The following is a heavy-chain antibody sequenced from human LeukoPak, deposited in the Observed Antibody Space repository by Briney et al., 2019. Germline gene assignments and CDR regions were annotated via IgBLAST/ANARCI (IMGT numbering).Heavy chain of an antibody. Sequence: GESLKISCKGSGYSFTNYWIGWVRQMPGKGLELMGVIYPGDSATRYSPSFQGQVAISVDKSIRTAYLQWSSLKASDIAMYYCARLPYCGGDCYPNWFDTWGQGALVTVSS. V-gene: IGHV5-51*01. CDR3: ARLPYCGGDCYPNWFDT. J-gene: IGHJ5*02. D-gene: IGHD2-21*02. CDR1: GYSFTNYW. CDR2: IYPGDSAT.